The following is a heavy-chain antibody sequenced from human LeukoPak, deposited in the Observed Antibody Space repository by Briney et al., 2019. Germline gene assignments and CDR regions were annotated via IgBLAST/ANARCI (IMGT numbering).Heavy chain of an antibody. CDR3: ARRLTSDTAMAN. D-gene: IGHD5-18*01. CDR1: GGSVSSYD. V-gene: IGHV4-59*08. J-gene: IGHJ4*02. Sequence: SETLSLTWTVSGGSVSSYDGGWIRQPPGKGLEWIGYIYYSPSTTYTPSLKSRVTISVDTSKNQFFPKLSSMTAADTAVYSCARRLTSDTAMANWGQGTLVTVSP. CDR2: IYYSPST.